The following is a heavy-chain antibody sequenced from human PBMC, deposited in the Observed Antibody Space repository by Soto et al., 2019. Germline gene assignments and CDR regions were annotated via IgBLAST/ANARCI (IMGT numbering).Heavy chain of an antibody. Sequence: EVQLLESGGDLVQPGGSLRLSCAASGFTFINYAMSWVRQAPGLGLEGVSSISGSGGRADYADSVRGRFTISRDNSKKTLSLQMNSLRVDDTAIYYCAKYYASGSYYHFDSWGQGTLVNVSS. CDR2: ISGSGGRA. V-gene: IGHV3-23*01. J-gene: IGHJ4*02. CDR3: AKYYASGSYYHFDS. CDR1: GFTFINYA. D-gene: IGHD3-10*01.